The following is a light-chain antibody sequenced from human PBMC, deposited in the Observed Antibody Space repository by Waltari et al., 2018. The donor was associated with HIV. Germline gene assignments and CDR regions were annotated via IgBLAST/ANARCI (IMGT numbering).Light chain of an antibody. J-gene: IGLJ3*02. CDR2: SNN. CDR3: AARDDSLNAWV. Sequence: QSVLTHPPSASGTPGRRVTISCSGNNSTVGSNPVNCYRQVPGTAPKLLMFSNNQRPSGVPDRFSGSKSGTSASLAIRGLKSEDEADYYCAARDDSLNAWVFGGGTKVTVL. V-gene: IGLV1-44*01. CDR1: NSTVGSNP.